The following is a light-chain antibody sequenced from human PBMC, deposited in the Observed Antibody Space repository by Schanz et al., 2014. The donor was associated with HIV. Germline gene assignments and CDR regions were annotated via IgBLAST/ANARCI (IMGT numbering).Light chain of an antibody. CDR3: QQSHSAPWT. CDR2: DAS. V-gene: IGKV1-8*01. CDR1: QHISNS. J-gene: IGKJ1*01. Sequence: AIRMTQSPSSLSASAGDRVTFTCRASQHISNSLAWYQQKPGKAPKVLIYDASTLQSGVPSRFSGSGSGTDFTLTISSLQSEDFATYYCQQSHSAPWTFGQGTKVEIK.